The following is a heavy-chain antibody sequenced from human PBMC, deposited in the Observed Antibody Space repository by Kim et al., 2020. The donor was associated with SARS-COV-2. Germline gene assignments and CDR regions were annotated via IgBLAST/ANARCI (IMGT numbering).Heavy chain of an antibody. Sequence: GGSLRLSCAASGFTFSSYDMHWVRQATGKGLEWVSAIGTAGDTYYPGSVKGRFTISRENAKNSLYLQMNSLRAGDTAVYYCARDLRRSITMVQGVIMSYGMDVWGQGTTVTVSS. CDR2: IGTAGDT. V-gene: IGHV3-13*01. CDR3: ARDLRRSITMVQGVIMSYGMDV. CDR1: GFTFSSYD. J-gene: IGHJ6*02. D-gene: IGHD3-10*01.